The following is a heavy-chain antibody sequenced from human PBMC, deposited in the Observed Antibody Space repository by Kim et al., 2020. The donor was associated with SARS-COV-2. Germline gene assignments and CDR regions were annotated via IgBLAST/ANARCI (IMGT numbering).Heavy chain of an antibody. D-gene: IGHD6-13*01. J-gene: IGHJ4*02. Sequence: NPTLKSRVTFSVDTSKNHFSLNLSSVTAADTAVYYCARGGLAWYSSSWFDYLGQGILVTVSS. CDR3: ARGGLAWYSSSWFDY. V-gene: IGHV4-61*02.